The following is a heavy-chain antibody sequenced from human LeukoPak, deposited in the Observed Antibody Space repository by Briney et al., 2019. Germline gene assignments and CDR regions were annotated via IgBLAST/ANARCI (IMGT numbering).Heavy chain of an antibody. D-gene: IGHD3-10*01. V-gene: IGHV3-23*01. CDR1: GFTFSSYA. CDR2: TSGSGGST. J-gene: IGHJ4*02. CDR3: AKRGIVIRAVIIIGFHKEAYYFDY. Sequence: GGSLRLSCAASGFTFSSYAMSWVRQAPGKGLEWVSGTSGSGGSTYYAGSVKGRFTISRDNSKNTLYLQMNSLRVEDTAVYFCAKRGIVIRAVIIIGFHKEAYYFDYWGQGTLVTVSS.